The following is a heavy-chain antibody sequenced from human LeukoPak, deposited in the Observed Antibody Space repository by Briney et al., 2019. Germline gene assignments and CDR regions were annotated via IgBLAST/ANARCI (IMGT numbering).Heavy chain of an antibody. V-gene: IGHV1-18*01. J-gene: IGHJ4*02. CDR1: GYTFTSYA. D-gene: IGHD3-10*01. CDR3: AAWVWFGELLSYFDY. Sequence: ASVKVSCKASGYTFTSYAMNWVRQAPGQGLEWMGWISAYNGNTNYAQKLQGRVTMTTDTSTSTAYMELRSLRSDDTAVYYCAAWVWFGELLSYFDYWGQGTLVTVSS. CDR2: ISAYNGNT.